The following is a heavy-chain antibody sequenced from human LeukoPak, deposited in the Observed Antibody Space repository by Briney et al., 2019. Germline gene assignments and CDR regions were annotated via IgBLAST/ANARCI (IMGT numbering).Heavy chain of an antibody. CDR1: GFTLSSNY. J-gene: IGHJ5*01. CDR3: SRDAIDYGDYGFDY. CDR2: IYSGGST. Sequence: GGSLRLSCAASGFTLSSNYMSWVRQAPGKGLEWVSVIYSGGSTYYADSVQGRFTISIDNSKNTLYLQLNCLSAEDTAVYYCSRDAIDYGDYGFDYWGQGTLVTVSS. D-gene: IGHD4-17*01. V-gene: IGHV3-53*01.